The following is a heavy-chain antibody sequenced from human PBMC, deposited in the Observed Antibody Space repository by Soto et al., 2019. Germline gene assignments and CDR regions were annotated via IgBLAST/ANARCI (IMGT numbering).Heavy chain of an antibody. CDR3: ARHPTFSGWEYYFDY. J-gene: IGHJ4*02. Sequence: QLQLQESGPGLVKPSETLSLTCTVSGDSVSSSNYYWGWIRQPPGKGLEWIGSVYYSGSTYYNPSLKSRVPMSVDTSKNQFSLKLSSVTAADAAVYYCARHPTFSGWEYYFDYWGQGTPVTVSS. CDR2: VYYSGST. CDR1: GDSVSSSNYY. V-gene: IGHV4-39*01. D-gene: IGHD6-19*01.